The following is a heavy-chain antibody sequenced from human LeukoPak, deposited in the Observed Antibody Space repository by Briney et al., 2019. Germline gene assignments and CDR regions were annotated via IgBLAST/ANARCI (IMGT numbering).Heavy chain of an antibody. J-gene: IGHJ4*02. CDR1: GFTLSTYW. CDR2: INGDGSST. CDR3: ARAPRFNSYFDY. D-gene: IGHD2/OR15-2a*01. V-gene: IGHV3-74*01. Sequence: GGSLRLSCAASGFTLSTYWMHWVRQVPGKGLVWVARINGDGSSTTSADSVKGRFTIYRDNAKNTMYLQMNSLSAEDAAVYYCARAPRFNSYFDYWGQYTLVTVS.